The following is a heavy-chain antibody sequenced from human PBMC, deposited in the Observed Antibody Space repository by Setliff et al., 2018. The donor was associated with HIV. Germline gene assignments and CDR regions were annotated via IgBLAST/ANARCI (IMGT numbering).Heavy chain of an antibody. V-gene: IGHV3-53*01. CDR2: IYSDDTI. D-gene: IGHD3-3*01. CDR3: ARADYNFWGGYYFDY. Sequence: GESLRLSCAASGITVSRKYMSWVRQAPGKGLEWVSTIYSDDTIYYTDSVKGRFTISRDNSKNTLYLQLNSLRAEDTAVYYCARADYNFWGGYYFDYWGQGTLVTVSS. CDR1: GITVSRKY. J-gene: IGHJ4*02.